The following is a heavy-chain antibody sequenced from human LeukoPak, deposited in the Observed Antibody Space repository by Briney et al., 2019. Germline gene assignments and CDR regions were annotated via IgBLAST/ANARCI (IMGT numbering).Heavy chain of an antibody. Sequence: KTSETLSLTCSVSGGSISDYYWSWIRQPPGKGLEWIGCIYYSGSPNYNPSLKSRVTISVDSSKNQFSLKLSSVTAADTAVYHCARHYVSGSYYSHFDYWGQGALVTVSS. V-gene: IGHV4-59*01. J-gene: IGHJ4*02. CDR1: GGSISDYY. CDR3: ARHYVSGSYYSHFDY. D-gene: IGHD3-10*01. CDR2: IYYSGSP.